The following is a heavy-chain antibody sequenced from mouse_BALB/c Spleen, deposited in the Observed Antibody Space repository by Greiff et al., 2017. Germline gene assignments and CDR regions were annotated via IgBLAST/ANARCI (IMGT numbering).Heavy chain of an antibody. CDR1: GYTFTSYT. J-gene: IGHJ4*01. CDR2: INPSSGYT. CDR3: ARERFITTVYAMDY. V-gene: IGHV1-4*01. Sequence: VQLQQSGAELARPGASVKMSCKASGYTFTSYTMHWVKQRPGQGLEWIGYINPSSGYTNYNQKFKDKATLTADKSSSTAYMQLSSLTSEDSAVYYCARERFITTVYAMDYWGQGTSVTVSS. D-gene: IGHD1-1*01.